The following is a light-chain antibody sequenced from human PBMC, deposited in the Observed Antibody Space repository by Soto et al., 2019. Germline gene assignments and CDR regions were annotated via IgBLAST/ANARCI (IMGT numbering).Light chain of an antibody. V-gene: IGKV3-20*01. Sequence: EIVLTQSPGTLSLSPGERATLSCRASQSVSSSYLAWYQQKPGQAPRLLIYGVSSRATGIPDRFSGSGSGTDFTLPINRLEPEDFAVYYCQQYGSSPPRFSFGPGTKVDIK. CDR1: QSVSSSY. CDR2: GVS. J-gene: IGKJ3*01. CDR3: QQYGSSPPRFS.